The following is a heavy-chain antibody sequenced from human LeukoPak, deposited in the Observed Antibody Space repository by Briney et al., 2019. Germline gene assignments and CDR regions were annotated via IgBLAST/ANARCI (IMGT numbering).Heavy chain of an antibody. V-gene: IGHV3-64D*06. J-gene: IGHJ3*02. D-gene: IGHD7-27*01. Sequence: GGSLRLSCSASGFTFSTYAMHWVRQAPGKGLEYVSGISSNGGTTYYADSVKGRFTISRDNSKNTLFLQMSSLRGEDTAVYYCAKDHDWGAFHIWGQGTMVTVSS. CDR3: AKDHDWGAFHI. CDR2: ISSNGGTT. CDR1: GFTFSTYA.